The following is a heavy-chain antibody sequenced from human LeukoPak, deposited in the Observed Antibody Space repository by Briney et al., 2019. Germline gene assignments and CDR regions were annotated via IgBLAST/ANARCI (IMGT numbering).Heavy chain of an antibody. D-gene: IGHD3-22*01. CDR2: IVVGSGNT. V-gene: IGHV1-58*02. CDR1: GFTFTSSA. CDR3: AAGSHSSGYYVY. Sequence: SVRVSCKASGFTFTSSAMQWVRQARGQGLEWIGWIVVGSGNTNYAQKFQERVTITRDMSTSTAYMQLSSLRSEDTAVYYCAAGSHSSGYYVYWGQGTLVTVSS. J-gene: IGHJ4*02.